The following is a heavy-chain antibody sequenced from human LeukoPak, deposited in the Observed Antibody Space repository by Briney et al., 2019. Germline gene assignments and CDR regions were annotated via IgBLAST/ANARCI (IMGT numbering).Heavy chain of an antibody. Sequence: GGSLRLSCAASGFTVSSNYMSWVRQAPGKGLEWVLVIYSGGSTYYADSVKGRFTISRDNSKNTLYLQMNSLRAEDTAVYYCARGEAYYDILTGYSPFDYWGQGTLVTVSS. CDR1: GFTVSSNY. V-gene: IGHV3-66*01. D-gene: IGHD3-9*01. CDR3: ARGEAYYDILTGYSPFDY. CDR2: IYSGGST. J-gene: IGHJ4*02.